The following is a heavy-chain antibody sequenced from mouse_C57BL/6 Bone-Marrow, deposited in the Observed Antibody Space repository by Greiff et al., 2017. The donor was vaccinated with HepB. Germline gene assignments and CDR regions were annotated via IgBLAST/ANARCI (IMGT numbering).Heavy chain of an antibody. CDR2: IDPENGDT. D-gene: IGHD1-2*01. V-gene: IGHV14-4*01. J-gene: IGHJ3*01. CDR1: GFNIKDDY. CDR3: TTPVISTAYPPFAD. Sequence: VQLQQSGAELVRPGASVKLSCTASGFNIKDDYMHWVKQRPEQGLEWIGWIDPENGDTEYASKFQGKATITADTSSNTACLQLSSLTSEDTAVYYWTTPVISTAYPPFADWGQGTLVTVSA.